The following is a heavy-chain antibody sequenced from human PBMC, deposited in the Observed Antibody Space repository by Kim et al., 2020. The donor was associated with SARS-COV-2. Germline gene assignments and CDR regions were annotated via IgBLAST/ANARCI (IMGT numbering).Heavy chain of an antibody. Sequence: GGSLRLSCAASGFTFSSYSMNWVRQAPGKGLEWVSSISSSSSYIYYADSVKGRFTISRDNAKNSLYLQMNSLRAEDTAVYYCARAVIAARPNYYGMDVWGQGTTVTVSS. J-gene: IGHJ6*02. D-gene: IGHD6-6*01. CDR2: ISSSSSYI. CDR1: GFTFSSYS. CDR3: ARAVIAARPNYYGMDV. V-gene: IGHV3-21*01.